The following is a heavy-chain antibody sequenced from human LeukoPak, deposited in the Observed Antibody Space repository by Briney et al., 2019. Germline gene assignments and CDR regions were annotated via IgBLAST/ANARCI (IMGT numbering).Heavy chain of an antibody. V-gene: IGHV4-39*01. CDR1: GGSISSSSYY. Sequence: PSETLSLTCTVSGGSISSSSYYWGWIRQPPGKGLEWIGSIYYSGSTYYNPSLKSRVTISVDTSKNQLSLKLSSVTAADTAVYYCARLRGSGPRYYFDYWGQGTLVPVSS. CDR2: IYYSGST. J-gene: IGHJ4*02. D-gene: IGHD3-10*01. CDR3: ARLRGSGPRYYFDY.